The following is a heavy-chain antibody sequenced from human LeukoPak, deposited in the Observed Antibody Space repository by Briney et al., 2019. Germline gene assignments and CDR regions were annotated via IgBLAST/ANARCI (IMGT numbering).Heavy chain of an antibody. CDR1: GFTFSSFT. CDR2: ISSSSSYI. D-gene: IGHD3-9*01. V-gene: IGHV3-21*06. Sequence: GGSLRLSCAASGFTFSSFTMNWVRQAPGKGLEWVSSISSSSSYIYYADSVKGRFTISRDNAKNSLYLQMNSLRAEDTAVYYCARDTYDILTGYYKWAFDIWGQGTMVTVCS. J-gene: IGHJ3*02. CDR3: ARDTYDILTGYYKWAFDI.